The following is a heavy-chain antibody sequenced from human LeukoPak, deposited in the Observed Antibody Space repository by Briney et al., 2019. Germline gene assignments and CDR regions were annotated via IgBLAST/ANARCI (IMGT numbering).Heavy chain of an antibody. Sequence: PSETLSLTCTVSGGSISSSSYYWGWIRQPPGKGLEWIGSIYYRGSTYYNPSLKSRVTISVDTSKNQFSLKLSSVTAADTAVYYCARQYRNFPNSVVVPAAKGYFDYWGQGTLVTVSS. CDR3: ARQYRNFPNSVVVPAAKGYFDY. V-gene: IGHV4-39*01. J-gene: IGHJ4*02. CDR1: GGSISSSSYY. CDR2: IYYRGST. D-gene: IGHD2-2*01.